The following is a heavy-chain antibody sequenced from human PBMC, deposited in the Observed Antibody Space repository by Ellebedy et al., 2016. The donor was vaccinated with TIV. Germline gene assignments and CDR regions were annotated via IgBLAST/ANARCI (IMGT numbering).Heavy chain of an antibody. J-gene: IGHJ5*02. CDR1: GFTVSNNY. CDR2: IYSGGGT. Sequence: GGSLRLSCAASGFTVSNNYMSWVRQAPGKGLEWVSFIYSGGGTYYADSVKGRFTISRDSSQNTLYLQMNSLRAEDTAIYYCARVPGFSWGQGTLVTVSS. CDR3: ARVPGFS. D-gene: IGHD3-10*01. V-gene: IGHV3-53*01.